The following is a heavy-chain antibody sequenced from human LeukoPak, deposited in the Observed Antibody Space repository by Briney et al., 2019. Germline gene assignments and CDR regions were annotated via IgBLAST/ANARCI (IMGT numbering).Heavy chain of an antibody. CDR1: GFTFSSYA. J-gene: IGHJ4*02. CDR3: ARGFHTYYYDSSGYCDY. Sequence: GGSLRLSCAASGFTFSSYAMHWVRQAPGKGLEWVAVISYDGSNKYYADSVKGRFTISRDNSKNTLYLQMNSLRAEDTAVYYCARGFHTYYYDSSGYCDYWGQGTLVTVSS. CDR2: ISYDGSNK. D-gene: IGHD3-22*01. V-gene: IGHV3-30-3*01.